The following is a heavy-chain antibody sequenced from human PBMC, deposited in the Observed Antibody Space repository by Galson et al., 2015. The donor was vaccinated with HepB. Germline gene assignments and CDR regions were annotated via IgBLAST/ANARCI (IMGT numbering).Heavy chain of an antibody. V-gene: IGHV3-21*04. CDR2: ISSRNNYI. D-gene: IGHD6-19*01. Sequence: SLRLSCAASGFTFSSYSMNWVRQAPGKGLEWVSSISSRNNYIYYADSVKGRFTISRDNSKNTLYLQMSSLRAEDTAVYYCAKASGYSSGWQPYWGQGTLVTVSS. CDR3: AKASGYSSGWQPY. CDR1: GFTFSSYS. J-gene: IGHJ4*02.